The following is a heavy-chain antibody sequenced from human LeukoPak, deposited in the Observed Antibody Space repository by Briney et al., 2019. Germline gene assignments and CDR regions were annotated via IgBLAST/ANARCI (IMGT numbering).Heavy chain of an antibody. D-gene: IGHD3-10*01. CDR1: RFTFSRYG. V-gene: IGHV3-30*02. J-gene: IGHJ4*02. Sequence: GGSLRLSCAASRFTFSRYGMHWVRQAPGKGLEWVAFIRYDGSNKHYADSVKGRFTISRDNAKNSLYLQMNNLRAEDTAFYYCTRDENYGAGSYSDYWGQGTLVTVSS. CDR3: TRDENYGAGSYSDY. CDR2: IRYDGSNK.